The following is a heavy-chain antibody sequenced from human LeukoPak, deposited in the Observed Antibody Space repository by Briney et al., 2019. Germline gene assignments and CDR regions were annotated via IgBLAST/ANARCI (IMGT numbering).Heavy chain of an antibody. Sequence: GASVKLSCKVSGYTLTELSMHWVRQAPGKGLEWMGGFDPEDGETIYAQKFQGRVTMTEHTSTDTAYMELSSLRSEDTAVYYCATDLTTVTTVDYWDQGTLVTVSS. CDR1: GYTLTELS. CDR2: FDPEDGET. V-gene: IGHV1-24*01. D-gene: IGHD4-17*01. J-gene: IGHJ4*02. CDR3: ATDLTTVTTVDY.